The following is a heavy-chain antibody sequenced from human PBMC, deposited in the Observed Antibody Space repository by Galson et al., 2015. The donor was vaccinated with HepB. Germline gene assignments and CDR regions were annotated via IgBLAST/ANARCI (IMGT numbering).Heavy chain of an antibody. D-gene: IGHD3-10*01. Sequence: SVKVSCKASGGTFSSYAISWVRQAPGQGLEWMGGIIPIFGTANYAQKFQGRVTITADESTSTAYMELSSLRSEDTAVYYCAREDPPQDMVREPGGFDPWGQGTLVTVSS. J-gene: IGHJ5*02. CDR3: AREDPPQDMVREPGGFDP. CDR1: GGTFSSYA. CDR2: IIPIFGTA. V-gene: IGHV1-69*13.